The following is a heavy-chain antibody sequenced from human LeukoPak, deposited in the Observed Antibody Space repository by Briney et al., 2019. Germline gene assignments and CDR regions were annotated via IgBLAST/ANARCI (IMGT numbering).Heavy chain of an antibody. D-gene: IGHD1-26*01. CDR3: ASGGGATTSGYAFDM. Sequence: GGSLRLSCAASGFTFNDYWLSWVRQAPGEGLEWVANIKQDGREKYYVDSVKGRFTISRDNAKNSLYLQMISLRAEDTAVYYCASGGGATTSGYAFDMWGQGTLVTVSS. V-gene: IGHV3-7*01. CDR2: IKQDGREK. CDR1: GFTFNDYW. J-gene: IGHJ3*02.